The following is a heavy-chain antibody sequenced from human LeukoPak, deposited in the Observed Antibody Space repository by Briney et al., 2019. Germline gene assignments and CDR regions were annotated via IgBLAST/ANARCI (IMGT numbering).Heavy chain of an antibody. V-gene: IGHV4-39*07. J-gene: IGHJ4*02. Sequence: SETLSLTCTVSGGSISSSSYYWGWIRQSPGKGLEWIGNIYYSGSTYYNPSLKSRVTISVDTSKNQFSLKLSSVTAADTAVYYCARMSGNYYSSGLGFDYWGQGTLVTVSS. D-gene: IGHD1-26*01. CDR1: GGSISSSSYY. CDR2: IYYSGST. CDR3: ARMSGNYYSSGLGFDY.